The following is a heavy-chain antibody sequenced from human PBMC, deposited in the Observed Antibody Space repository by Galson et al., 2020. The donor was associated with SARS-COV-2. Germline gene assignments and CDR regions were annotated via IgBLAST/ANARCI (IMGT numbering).Heavy chain of an antibody. CDR2: IYQSGDT. Sequence: ASETLSLTCTVSGDSINSRPYSWNWIRQPPGKGLEWIGYIYQSGDTYYNPSLKSRVTISIDTSKNQFSLNLTSVTAADTAVYSCARGTNWGSGNWFDPGGQGALVSVSS. V-gene: IGHV4-30-2*01. CDR3: ARGTNWGSGNWFDP. J-gene: IGHJ5*02. D-gene: IGHD1-1*01. CDR1: GDSINSRPYS.